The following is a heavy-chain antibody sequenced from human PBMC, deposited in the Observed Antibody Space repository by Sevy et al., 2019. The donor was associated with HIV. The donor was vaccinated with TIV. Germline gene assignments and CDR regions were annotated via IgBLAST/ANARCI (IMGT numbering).Heavy chain of an antibody. D-gene: IGHD3-22*01. CDR2: IKSKIDGETT. J-gene: IGHJ4*02. CDR3: ATAPGYYDSSPFDY. V-gene: IGHV3-15*01. CDR1: GFTFSNAW. Sequence: GGSLRLSCAVSGFTFSNAWMNWGRQAPGTGLQLVGLIKSKIDGETTDYAAPVKGRFTISRDDSKNTVYLQMNSLKTEDTAVYYCATAPGYYDSSPFDYWGPGTLVTVSS.